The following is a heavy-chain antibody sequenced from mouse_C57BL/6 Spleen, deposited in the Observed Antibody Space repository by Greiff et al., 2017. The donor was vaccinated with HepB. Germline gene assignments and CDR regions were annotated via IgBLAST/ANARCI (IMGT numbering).Heavy chain of an antibody. J-gene: IGHJ2*01. CDR3: ARLGGGYYFDY. V-gene: IGHV1-55*01. CDR2: IYPGDGDT. Sequence: QVQLQQPGAELVKPGASVKMSCKASGYTFTSYWITWVKQRPGQGLEWIGDIYPGDGDTNYNGKFKGKATLTADKSSSTAYMQLRSLTSEDSAVYFCARLGGGYYFDYWGQGTTLTVSS. CDR1: GYTFTSYW. D-gene: IGHD4-1*01.